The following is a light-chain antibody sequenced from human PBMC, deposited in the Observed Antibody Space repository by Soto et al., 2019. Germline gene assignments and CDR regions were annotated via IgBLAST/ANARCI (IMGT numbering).Light chain of an antibody. CDR3: QQRVNWPGAT. CDR1: QSVSSSY. Sequence: PGERVTLSCRASQSVSSSYLTWYQQKPGQAPRLLIYETSNRATGTPARFSGSGSGTDFTLTISGLEPEDFAVYYCQQRVNWPGATFGGGTKVDIK. V-gene: IGKV3D-20*02. J-gene: IGKJ4*01. CDR2: ETS.